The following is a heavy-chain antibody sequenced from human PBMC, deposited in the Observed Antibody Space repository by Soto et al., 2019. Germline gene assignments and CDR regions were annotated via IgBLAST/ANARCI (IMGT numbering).Heavy chain of an antibody. CDR2: INPNSGGT. CDR1: GYTFTGYY. Sequence: ASVKVSCKASGYTFTGYYMHWVRQAPGQGLEWMGWINPNSGGTNYAQKFQGRVTMTRDTSISTAYMELSRLRSDDTAVYYCAIIGAYYPYYYYCMDFWGQGTTVTVSS. D-gene: IGHD1-26*01. V-gene: IGHV1-2*02. CDR3: AIIGAYYPYYYYCMDF. J-gene: IGHJ6*02.